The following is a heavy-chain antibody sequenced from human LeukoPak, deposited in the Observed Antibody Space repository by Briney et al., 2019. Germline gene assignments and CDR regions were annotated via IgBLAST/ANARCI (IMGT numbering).Heavy chain of an antibody. CDR1: GGSFSGYY. D-gene: IGHD6-19*01. CDR2: INHSGST. CDR3: ARTPLEQWLGYYYYGMDV. V-gene: IGHV4-34*01. Sequence: PSETLSLTCAVYGGSFSGYYWSWIRQPPGKGLEWIGEINHSGSTNYNPSLKSRVTISVDTSKNQFSLKLSSVTAADTAVYYCARTPLEQWLGYYYYGMDVWGQGTTVTVSS. J-gene: IGHJ6*02.